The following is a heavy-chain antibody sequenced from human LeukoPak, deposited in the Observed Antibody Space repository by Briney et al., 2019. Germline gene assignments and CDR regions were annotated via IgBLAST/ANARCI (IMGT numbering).Heavy chain of an antibody. D-gene: IGHD3-16*01. J-gene: IGHJ2*01. CDR3: AKDWGISLAIWYFDL. CDR2: ISAVGGST. CDR1: GFTFSSYG. V-gene: IGHV3-23*01. Sequence: PGGSLRLSCAASGFTFSSYGMHWVRQAPGKGPECVSTISAVGGSTKYADSVRGRFTISRDNSRNTLYLQMNNLSAEDTAIYYCAKDWGISLAIWYFDLWGRGTRVTVSS.